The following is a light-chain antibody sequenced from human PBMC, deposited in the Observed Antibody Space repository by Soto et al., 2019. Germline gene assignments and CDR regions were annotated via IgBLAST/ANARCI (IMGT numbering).Light chain of an antibody. CDR3: QHYSSSRWT. Sequence: IVLTQSPGTLSLSPGERVTLSCRASQSVTSRSLAWYQQKPGQAPRLLIYAASSRATGIPDRFSGGGSGTDFTLTISRLEPEDFAVYYCQHYSSSRWTFGQGTKVDIK. CDR2: AAS. CDR1: QSVTSRS. J-gene: IGKJ1*01. V-gene: IGKV3-20*01.